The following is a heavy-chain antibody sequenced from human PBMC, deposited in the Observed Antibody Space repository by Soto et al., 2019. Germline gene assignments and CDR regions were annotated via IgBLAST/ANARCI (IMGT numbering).Heavy chain of an antibody. CDR1: GFTFSSYS. Sequence: EVQLVESGGGLVQPGGSLRLSCAASGFTFSSYSMNWVRQAPGKGLECVSYINSISSNIFYADSVKGRFTTSRDNARTSLYRQMKSLRYEDTAVYYCARYVYYYGSGSGYFDYWGQGTLVTVSS. J-gene: IGHJ4*02. CDR3: ARYVYYYGSGSGYFDY. V-gene: IGHV3-48*02. CDR2: INSISSNI. D-gene: IGHD3-10*01.